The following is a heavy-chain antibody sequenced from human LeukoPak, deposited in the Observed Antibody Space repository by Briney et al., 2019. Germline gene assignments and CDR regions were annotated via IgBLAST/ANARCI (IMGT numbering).Heavy chain of an antibody. Sequence: PSETLSLTCTVSGGSISSYYWSWIRQPPGKGLEWIGYIYYSGSTNYNPSLKSRVTISVDRSRNQFFLRLSSVTTADTAVYYCARDLQGSLDYWGQGILVTVPS. CDR1: GGSISSYY. V-gene: IGHV4-59*01. CDR3: ARDLQGSLDY. CDR2: IYYSGST. J-gene: IGHJ4*02.